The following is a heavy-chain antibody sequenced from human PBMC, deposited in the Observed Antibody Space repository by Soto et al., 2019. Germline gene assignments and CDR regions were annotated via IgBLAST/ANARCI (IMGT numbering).Heavy chain of an antibody. J-gene: IGHJ4*02. CDR3: ARDRNYYDSSGFITKTGFDY. CDR1: GGSISSGDYY. D-gene: IGHD3-22*01. CDR2: IYYSGST. Sequence: SETLSLTCTVSGGSISSGDYYWSWIRQPPGKGLEWIGYIYYSGSTYYNPSLKSRVTISVDTSKNQFSLKLSSVTAADTAVYYCARDRNYYDSSGFITKTGFDYWGQGTLVTVS. V-gene: IGHV4-30-4*01.